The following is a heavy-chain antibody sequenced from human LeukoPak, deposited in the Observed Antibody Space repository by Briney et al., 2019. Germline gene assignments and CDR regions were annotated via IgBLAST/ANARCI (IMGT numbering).Heavy chain of an antibody. CDR1: AFTCSSYG. CDR2: IRYDGSNK. CDR3: AKNFDFWSGLGFNWFDP. Sequence: GGSMRLCCAASAFTCSSYGMHWVRQAPGKGMEWGAFIRYDGSNKYYADSVKGRFTISRDNSKNTLYLQMNSLRAEDTAVYYCAKNFDFWSGLGFNWFDPWGQGTLVTVSS. J-gene: IGHJ5*02. V-gene: IGHV3-30*02. D-gene: IGHD3-3*01.